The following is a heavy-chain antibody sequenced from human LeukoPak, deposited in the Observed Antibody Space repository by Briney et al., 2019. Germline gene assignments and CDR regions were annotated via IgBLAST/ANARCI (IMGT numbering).Heavy chain of an antibody. D-gene: IGHD3-3*01. CDR2: ISWNNGNI. CDR1: GFTSDDYA. Sequence: PGRSLRLSCAASGFTSDDYAMHWVRQAPGKGLEWVSVISWNNGNIGYADSVKGRFTISRDNAKNFLYLQMSSLRPEDTALYYCAKVTGRIFGVGGFDPWGQGTLVTVSS. V-gene: IGHV3-9*02. CDR3: AKVTGRIFGVGGFDP. J-gene: IGHJ5*02.